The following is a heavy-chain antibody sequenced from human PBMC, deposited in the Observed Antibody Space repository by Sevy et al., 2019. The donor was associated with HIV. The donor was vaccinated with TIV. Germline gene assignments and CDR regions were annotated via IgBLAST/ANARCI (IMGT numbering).Heavy chain of an antibody. D-gene: IGHD2-2*01. CDR3: ARAGTYCSSTSCYYDY. CDR1: GGTFSSYA. Sequence: ASVKVSCKASGGTFSSYAIGWVRQAPGQGLEWMGGIIPIFGTANYAQKFQGRVTITADESTSTAYMELSSLRSEDTAVSYCARAGTYCSSTSCYYDYWGQGTLVTVSS. V-gene: IGHV1-69*13. CDR2: IIPIFGTA. J-gene: IGHJ4*02.